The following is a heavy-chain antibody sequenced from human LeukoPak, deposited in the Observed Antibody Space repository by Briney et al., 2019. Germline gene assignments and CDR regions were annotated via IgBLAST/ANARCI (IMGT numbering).Heavy chain of an antibody. CDR3: ATYFYGGDYASYYFDY. J-gene: IGHJ4*02. V-gene: IGHV4-59*12. Sequence: SETLSLTCTVSGGSMSRYYWSWIRQPPGKGLEWIGYMYYSGSTEYNPSLKSRVTISVDTSKNQFSLKLSSVTAADTAVYYCATYFYGGDYASYYFDYWGQGTLVTVSS. D-gene: IGHD4-23*01. CDR2: MYYSGST. CDR1: GGSMSRYY.